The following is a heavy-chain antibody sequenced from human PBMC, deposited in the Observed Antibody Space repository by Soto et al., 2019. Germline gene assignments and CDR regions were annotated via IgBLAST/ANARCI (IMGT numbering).Heavy chain of an antibody. J-gene: IGHJ6*02. D-gene: IGHD5-12*01. Sequence: GASVKVSCKASGGTFSSYAISWLRQAPGQGLEWMGGIIPIFGTANYAQKFQGRVTITADESTSTAYMELSSLRSEDTAVYYCAQGGAIVATIPYYGMDVWGQGTTVTSP. CDR3: AQGGAIVATIPYYGMDV. CDR2: IIPIFGTA. CDR1: GGTFSSYA. V-gene: IGHV1-69*13.